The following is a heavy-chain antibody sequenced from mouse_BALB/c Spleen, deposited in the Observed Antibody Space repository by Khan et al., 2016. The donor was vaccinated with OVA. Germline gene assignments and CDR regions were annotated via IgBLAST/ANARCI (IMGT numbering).Heavy chain of an antibody. V-gene: IGHV2-6-4*01. J-gene: IGHJ4*01. Sequence: QVQLKESGPGLVAPSQSLSITCTVSGFSLSRYNIHWVRQPPGKGLDWLGMIWGGGGTDYNSTLKSRLSISKDNSKSQIFLKMNSLQTDDTAMYYCARAYYTYDDCYAMDYWGQGTSVTVSS. CDR2: IWGGGGT. D-gene: IGHD2-14*01. CDR3: ARAYYTYDDCYAMDY. CDR1: GFSLSRYN.